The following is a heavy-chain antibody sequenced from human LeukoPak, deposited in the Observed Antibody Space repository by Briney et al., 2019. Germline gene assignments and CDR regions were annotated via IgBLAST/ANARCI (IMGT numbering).Heavy chain of an antibody. Sequence: ASVKVSCKASGYTFTSYDINWVRQATGQGLEWMGWMNPNSGNTGYAQKFQGGVTMTRNTSISTAYMELSSLRSEDTAVYYCAKHQWLRSGGFDYWGQGTLVTVSS. CDR1: GYTFTSYD. V-gene: IGHV1-8*01. D-gene: IGHD5-12*01. J-gene: IGHJ4*02. CDR2: MNPNSGNT. CDR3: AKHQWLRSGGFDY.